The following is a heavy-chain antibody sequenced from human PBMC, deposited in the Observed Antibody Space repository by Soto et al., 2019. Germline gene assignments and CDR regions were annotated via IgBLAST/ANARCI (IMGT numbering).Heavy chain of an antibody. CDR1: GFTFSSYT. CDR2: ISSSSNYI. Sequence: EVQLVESGGGLVKPGESLRLSCAASGFTFSSYTINWVRQAPGKGLEWVSSISSSSNYIYYADSVKGRFTISRDNAKNSLYLQMNSLRAEDTAVYYCARGYGDFDYWGQGTLDTVSS. J-gene: IGHJ4*02. D-gene: IGHD4-17*01. V-gene: IGHV3-21*01. CDR3: ARGYGDFDY.